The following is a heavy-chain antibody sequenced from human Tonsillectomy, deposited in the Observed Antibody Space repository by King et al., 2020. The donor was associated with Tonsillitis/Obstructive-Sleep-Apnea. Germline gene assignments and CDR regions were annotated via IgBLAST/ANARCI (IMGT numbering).Heavy chain of an antibody. Sequence: LQLQESGPGLAKPSETLSLTCTVSEGSINTSNYYWGWIRQPPGKGLEWIGTILYSGNTYYNPSLESRVAISVDTSKNQFSLKLSSVTAADTAVCFCASRYTTAWFNAFDIWGQGTMVVVSS. V-gene: IGHV4-39*01. CDR1: EGSINTSNYY. CDR3: ASRYTTAWFNAFDI. J-gene: IGHJ3*02. D-gene: IGHD3-16*02. CDR2: ILYSGNT.